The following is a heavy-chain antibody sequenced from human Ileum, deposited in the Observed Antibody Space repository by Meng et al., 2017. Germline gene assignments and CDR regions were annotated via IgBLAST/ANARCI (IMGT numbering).Heavy chain of an antibody. CDR3: ARDHWGSLDY. V-gene: IGHV4-61*08. CDR1: GGSVSSSGYQ. CDR2: AST. D-gene: IGHD7-27*01. J-gene: IGHJ4*02. Sequence: QGQLREPGPGLVRPSGSLSCICAVSGGSVSSSGYQWGWIRQPPGKGLEWIGYASTNYNPSLKSRVTISVDTSKNQFSLKLTSVTAADTAVYYCARDHWGSLDYWGQGVLVTVSS.